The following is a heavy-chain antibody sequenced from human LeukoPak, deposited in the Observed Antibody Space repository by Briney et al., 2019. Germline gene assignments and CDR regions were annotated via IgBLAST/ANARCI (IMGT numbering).Heavy chain of an antibody. CDR2: INTNTGNP. CDR3: ARAGDRIAARPVSIYYYYYMDV. J-gene: IGHJ6*03. Sequence: ASVKVSCKASGGTFSSYAISWVRQAPGQGLEWMGRINTNTGNPTYAQGFTGRFVFSLDTSVSTAYLQISSLKAEDTAVYYCARAGDRIAARPVSIYYYYYMDVWGKGTTVTVSS. V-gene: IGHV7-4-1*02. D-gene: IGHD6-6*01. CDR1: GGTFSSYA.